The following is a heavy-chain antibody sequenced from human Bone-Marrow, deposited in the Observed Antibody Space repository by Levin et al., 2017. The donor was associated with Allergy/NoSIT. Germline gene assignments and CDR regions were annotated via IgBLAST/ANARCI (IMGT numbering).Heavy chain of an antibody. CDR2: VSYSGTT. Sequence: GSLRLSCTVSGGSISTYYWSWIRQPPGKGLEWVGYVSYSGTTNYNPSLKSRVTISVDTSTNLFSLRLNSVTAADTAVYYCARLRSVTMISGYFDLWGRGALVTVSS. J-gene: IGHJ2*01. CDR3: ARLRSVTMISGYFDL. CDR1: GGSISTYY. V-gene: IGHV4-59*01. D-gene: IGHD3/OR15-3a*01.